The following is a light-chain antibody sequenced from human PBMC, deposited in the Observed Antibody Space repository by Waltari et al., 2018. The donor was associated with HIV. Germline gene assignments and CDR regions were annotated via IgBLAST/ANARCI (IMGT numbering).Light chain of an antibody. CDR1: SRDVGHYNE. J-gene: IGLJ2*01. CDR2: DVS. CDR3: SSFTTSITVV. Sequence: QSALTQPPSVSGSLGQSVTISCTGTSRDVGHYNEVSWYQQSPGTAPKLMIYDVSNRPSGVHDRFSGSKSGNTASLTISGLQAEDEADYYCSSFTTSITVVFGGGTKLTVL. V-gene: IGLV2-18*02.